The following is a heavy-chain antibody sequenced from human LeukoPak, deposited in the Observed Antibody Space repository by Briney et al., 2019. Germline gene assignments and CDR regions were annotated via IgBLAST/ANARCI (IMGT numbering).Heavy chain of an antibody. D-gene: IGHD3-16*01. CDR3: ARRGTPNAFDL. CDR1: GFTFNNYG. V-gene: IGHV3-33*01. CDR2: LWYDGTNE. Sequence: GGSLRLSCAASGFTFNNYGMHWVRQAPGRGLEWVALLWYDGTNENYADSEKGRFTISRDNSKNTMYLQMNNLRAEDTAVYYCARRGTPNAFDLWGQGTMVTVSS. J-gene: IGHJ3*01.